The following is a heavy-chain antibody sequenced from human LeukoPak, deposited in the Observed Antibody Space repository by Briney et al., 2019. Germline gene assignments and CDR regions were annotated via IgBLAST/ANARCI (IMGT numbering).Heavy chain of an antibody. CDR2: ISSSGSTI. J-gene: IGHJ4*02. Sequence: GGSLRLSCAASGFXFSSYAIHWVRQAPGKGLEWVSYISSSGSTIYYADSVKGRFTISRDNAKNSLYLQMNSLRAEDTAVYYCARDSNSSPTDYWGQGTLVTVSS. CDR1: GFXFSSYA. CDR3: ARDSNSSPTDY. D-gene: IGHD6-13*01. V-gene: IGHV3-48*03.